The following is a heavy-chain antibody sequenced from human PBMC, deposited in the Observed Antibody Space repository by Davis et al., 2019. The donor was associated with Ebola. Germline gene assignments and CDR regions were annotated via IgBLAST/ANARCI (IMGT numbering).Heavy chain of an antibody. D-gene: IGHD5-18*01. CDR2: IYYSGST. CDR1: GGSISSSSYY. J-gene: IGHJ4*02. V-gene: IGHV4-39*01. CDR3: ARLSGTAMVRY. Sequence: SETLSLTCTVSGGSISSSSYYWGWIRQPPGKGLEWIGSIYYSGSTYYNPSLKSRVTISVDTSKNQFSLKLSSVTAADTTVYYCARLSGTAMVRYWGQGTLVTVSS.